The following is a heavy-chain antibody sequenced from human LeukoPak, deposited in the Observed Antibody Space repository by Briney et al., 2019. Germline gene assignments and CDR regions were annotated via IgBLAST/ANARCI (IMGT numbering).Heavy chain of an antibody. V-gene: IGHV3-23*01. CDR1: GFALRGYT. CDR3: AKLSGYSGYDPVFDY. D-gene: IGHD5-12*01. Sequence: GGSLRLSCAASGFALRGYTVTWVRQAPGKGLELVSSISGSGGSTYYADSVKGRFTISRDNSKNTLYVQMNSLRAEDTAVYYCAKLSGYSGYDPVFDYWGQGTLVTVSS. CDR2: ISGSGGST. J-gene: IGHJ4*02.